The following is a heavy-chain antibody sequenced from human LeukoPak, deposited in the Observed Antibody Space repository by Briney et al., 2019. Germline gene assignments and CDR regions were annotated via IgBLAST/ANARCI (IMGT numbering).Heavy chain of an antibody. CDR2: IYYSGST. J-gene: IGHJ4*02. CDR3: ARYYSSGWYGFDY. Sequence: SETLSLTCTVSGGSISSYYWSWIRQPPGKGLEWIGYIYYSGSTNYKPSLLSRVTISADTSKNQFSLELRSVTAADTAVYYCARYYSSGWYGFDYWGQGTLVTVSS. D-gene: IGHD6-19*01. CDR1: GGSISSYY. V-gene: IGHV4-59*01.